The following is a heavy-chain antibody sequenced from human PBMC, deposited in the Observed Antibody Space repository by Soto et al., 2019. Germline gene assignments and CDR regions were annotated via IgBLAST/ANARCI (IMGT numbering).Heavy chain of an antibody. V-gene: IGHV3-23*01. Sequence: EVQLLESGGGLVQPGGSLRLSCAASGFTFSSYGLNWVRQAPGKGLEWVSVISDSGGSTYYADSVKGRVTISRHTSKNTLSLQMRSLSAEDRAVYYCGGISVGSWGQGTLVTVPS. CDR2: ISDSGGST. CDR3: GGISVGS. D-gene: IGHD6-19*01. CDR1: GFTFSSYG. J-gene: IGHJ5*02.